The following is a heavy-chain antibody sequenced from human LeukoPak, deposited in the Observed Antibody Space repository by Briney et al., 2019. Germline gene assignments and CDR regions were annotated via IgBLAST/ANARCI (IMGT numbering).Heavy chain of an antibody. D-gene: IGHD2-2*01. Sequence: PSETLSLTCAVYGGSFSGYYWSWLRQPPGKGLGWIGELNHSGSTNYNPSLKSRVTISADMSKNQFSLKLSSVTAADTAVYYCARGRPDIVRVVVRIRFDPWGQGTLVTVSS. J-gene: IGHJ5*02. V-gene: IGHV4-34*01. CDR3: ARGRPDIVRVVVRIRFDP. CDR2: LNHSGST. CDR1: GGSFSGYY.